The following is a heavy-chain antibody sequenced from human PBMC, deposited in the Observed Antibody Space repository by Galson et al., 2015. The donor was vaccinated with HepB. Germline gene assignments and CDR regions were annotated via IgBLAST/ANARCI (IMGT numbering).Heavy chain of an antibody. V-gene: IGHV3-23*01. J-gene: IGHJ5*02. Sequence: SLRLSCAASGFTFSSYAMSWVRQAPGKGLEWVSAISGSGGSTYYADSVKGRFTISRDNSKNTLYLQMNSLRAEDTAVYYCAKGRGGWLLVGATTGNWFDPWGQGTLVTVSS. CDR1: GFTFSSYA. D-gene: IGHD1-26*01. CDR3: AKGRGGWLLVGATTGNWFDP. CDR2: ISGSGGST.